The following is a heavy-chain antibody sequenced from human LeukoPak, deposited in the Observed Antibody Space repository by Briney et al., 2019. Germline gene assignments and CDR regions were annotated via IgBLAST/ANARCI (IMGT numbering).Heavy chain of an antibody. CDR2: MNPNTGNT. D-gene: IGHD3/OR15-3a*01. J-gene: IGHJ3*02. CDR3: ARRGLVAGIYDLVYGFDI. V-gene: IGHV1-8*03. CDR1: GYSFTSFH. Sequence: GASVKVSCKAAGYSFTSFHINWVRQAPGQGPEWMGWMNPNTGNTGFAQKFQGRLTITQNSPTSTVYMELNGLTSEDTAVYYCARRGLVAGIYDLVYGFDIWGQGTMVTVSS.